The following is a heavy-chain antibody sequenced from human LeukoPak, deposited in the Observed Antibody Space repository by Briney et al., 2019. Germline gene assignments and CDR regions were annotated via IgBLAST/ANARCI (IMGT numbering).Heavy chain of an antibody. D-gene: IGHD5-18*01. J-gene: IGHJ4*02. V-gene: IGHV3-48*01. CDR3: ARLRGYSYGYGDY. Sequence: GGSLRLSCAASGFTFSSYSMNWVRQAPGKGLEWVSYISSSGNTIDYADSVKGRFTISREKEKNSLYLQMVSLRAEDTAVYYCARLRGYSYGYGDYWGQGTLVTVSS. CDR2: ISSSGNTI. CDR1: GFTFSSYS.